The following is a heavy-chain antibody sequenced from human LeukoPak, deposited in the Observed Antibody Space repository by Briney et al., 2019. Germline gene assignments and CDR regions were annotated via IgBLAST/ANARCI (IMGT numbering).Heavy chain of an antibody. Sequence: PSETLSPTCTVSGGSIGSGGYYWSWIRQHPGKGLEWIGYIYYSGSTYYNPSLKSRVTISVDTSKNQFSLKLSSVTAADTAVYYCARVLYGSGSYYDYYFDYWGQGTLVTVSS. CDR3: ARVLYGSGSYYDYYFDY. J-gene: IGHJ4*02. CDR2: IYYSGST. V-gene: IGHV4-31*03. CDR1: GGSIGSGGYY. D-gene: IGHD3-10*01.